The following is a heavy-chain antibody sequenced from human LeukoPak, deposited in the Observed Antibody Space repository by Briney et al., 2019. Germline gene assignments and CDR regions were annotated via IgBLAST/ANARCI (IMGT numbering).Heavy chain of an antibody. CDR3: ARDSYDSSGYLDY. Sequence: GGSLRLSCAASGFTFSSYAMSWVRQAPGKGLEWVSVIYSGGSTYYADSVKGRFTISRDNSKNTLYLQMNSLRAEDTAVYYCARDSYDSSGYLDYWGQGTLVTVSS. CDR2: IYSGGST. V-gene: IGHV3-66*01. J-gene: IGHJ4*02. CDR1: GFTFSSYA. D-gene: IGHD3-22*01.